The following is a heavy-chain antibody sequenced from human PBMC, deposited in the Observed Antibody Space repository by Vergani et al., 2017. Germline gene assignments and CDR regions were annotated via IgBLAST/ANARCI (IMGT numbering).Heavy chain of an antibody. J-gene: IGHJ4*02. CDR3: ARLTTVLVSDILTGYYGGWFDY. CDR2: IYPGDSDT. D-gene: IGHD3-9*01. Sequence: EVQLVQSGAEVKKPGESLKISCKGSGYSFTSYWIGWVRQMPGKGLEWMGIIYPGDSDTRYSPSFQGQVTISADKSISTAYLQWSSLKASDTAMYYCARLTTVLVSDILTGYYGGWFDYWGQGTLVTVSS. V-gene: IGHV5-51*01. CDR1: GYSFTSYW.